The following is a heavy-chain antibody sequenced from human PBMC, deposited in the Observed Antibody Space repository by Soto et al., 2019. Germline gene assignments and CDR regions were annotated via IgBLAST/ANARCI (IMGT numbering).Heavy chain of an antibody. Sequence: GGSLRLSCAASGYTVSTKYMSWVRQAPGKGLEWVSVIYSGGSTFYADSVRGRFTISRDNSKNTVNLQMNSLRAEDTAVYYCARDPWAADYWGQGTLVTGSS. V-gene: IGHV3-66*01. D-gene: IGHD3-16*01. J-gene: IGHJ4*02. CDR3: ARDPWAADY. CDR2: IYSGGST. CDR1: GYTVSTKY.